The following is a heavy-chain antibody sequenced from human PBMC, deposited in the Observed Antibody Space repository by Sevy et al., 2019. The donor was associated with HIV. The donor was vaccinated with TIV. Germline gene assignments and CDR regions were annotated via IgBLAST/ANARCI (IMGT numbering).Heavy chain of an antibody. J-gene: IGHJ4*02. Sequence: SETLSLTCTVSGGSISSGSYYWSWIRQPAGKGLEWIGRIYTSGSTNYNPSLKSRVTISVDTSKNQFSLKLSSVTAADTAVYYRASAIAAAGTLFDYWGQGTLVTVSS. CDR2: IYTSGST. CDR1: GGSISSGSYY. V-gene: IGHV4-61*02. CDR3: ASAIAAAGTLFDY. D-gene: IGHD6-13*01.